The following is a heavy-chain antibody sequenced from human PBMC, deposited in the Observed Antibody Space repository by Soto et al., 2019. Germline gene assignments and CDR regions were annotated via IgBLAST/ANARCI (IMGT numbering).Heavy chain of an antibody. CDR2: IYYSGST. V-gene: IGHV4-59*01. Sequence: PWETLSLTCTVSGGSISSYYWSWIRQPPGKGLEWIGYIYYSGSTSYNPSLKSRVTISVDTSKNQFSLKLSSVTAADTAVYYCARANGPYYYDSSRNWFDPWGQGTLVTVSS. CDR3: ARANGPYYYDSSRNWFDP. CDR1: GGSISSYY. J-gene: IGHJ5*02. D-gene: IGHD3-22*01.